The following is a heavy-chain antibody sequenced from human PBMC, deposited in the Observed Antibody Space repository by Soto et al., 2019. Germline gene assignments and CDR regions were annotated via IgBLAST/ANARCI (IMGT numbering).Heavy chain of an antibody. CDR1: GDSISSPDYY. D-gene: IGHD3-16*01. Sequence: SETLSLTCTVSGDSISSPDYYWSWIRQAPGKGLELIGYVYYRGSIYYTPSFESRVSISIDTSKNQFSLRLTSVTAADSAVYFCARVTFTPNWFDSWGQGILVTVS. V-gene: IGHV4-30-4*01. CDR3: ARVTFTPNWFDS. J-gene: IGHJ5*01. CDR2: VYYRGSI.